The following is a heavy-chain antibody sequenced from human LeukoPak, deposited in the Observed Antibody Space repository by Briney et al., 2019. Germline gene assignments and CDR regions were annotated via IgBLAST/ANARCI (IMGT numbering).Heavy chain of an antibody. CDR1: GFTLGDHA. V-gene: IGHV3-49*04. Sequence: GGSLRLSCTSSGFTLGDHAMTWVRQVPGKGLEWVGFIRSNAYRGTTEYAASVKGRFTISRDDSKNVVYLQINGLKSEDTAVYYCSRGPIQLWVHNGMDVWGQGTTVTVSS. J-gene: IGHJ6*02. CDR2: IRSNAYRGTT. D-gene: IGHD5-24*01. CDR3: SRGPIQLWVHNGMDV.